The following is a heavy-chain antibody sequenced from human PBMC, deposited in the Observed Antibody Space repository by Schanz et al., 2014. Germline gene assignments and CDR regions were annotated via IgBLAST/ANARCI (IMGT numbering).Heavy chain of an antibody. Sequence: QVQLVESGGGVVQPGRSLRLSCAASGFSFSTYAIHWVRQAPGKGLEWVAVISKDGSSKYSADSVKGRFTISRDNSKNTLFLQMNSLRPDDTAVYYCARGPSRGTYYYGMDVWGQGTTVTVSS. CDR1: GFSFSTYA. J-gene: IGHJ6*02. CDR2: ISKDGSSK. V-gene: IGHV3-30*04. D-gene: IGHD2-2*01. CDR3: ARGPSRGTYYYGMDV.